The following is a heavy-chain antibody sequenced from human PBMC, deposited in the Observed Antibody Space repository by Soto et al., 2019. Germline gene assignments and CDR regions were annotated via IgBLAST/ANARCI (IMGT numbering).Heavy chain of an antibody. D-gene: IGHD6-19*01. CDR3: ATELDSSGGIDY. CDR2: IYYSGST. Sequence: SETLSLTCTVSGGSISSSSYYWGWIRQPPGKGLGWIGSIYYSGSTYYNPSLKSRVTISVDTSKNQFSLKLSSVTAADTAVYYCATELDSSGGIDYWGQGTLVTVSS. V-gene: IGHV4-39*01. J-gene: IGHJ4*02. CDR1: GGSISSSSYY.